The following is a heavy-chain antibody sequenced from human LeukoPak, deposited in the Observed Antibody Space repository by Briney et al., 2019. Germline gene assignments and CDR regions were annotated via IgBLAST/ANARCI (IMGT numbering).Heavy chain of an antibody. CDR2: IRSKANSYAT. J-gene: IGHJ6*02. CDR1: GFTFSGSA. D-gene: IGHD3-22*01. Sequence: GGSLRLSCAASGFTFSGSAMHWVRQASGKGLEWVGRIRSKANSYATAYAASVKGRFTISRDDSKNTAYLQMNSLKTEDTAVYYCTRIYHSSGYYLFGMDVWGQGTTVTVSS. CDR3: TRIYHSSGYYLFGMDV. V-gene: IGHV3-73*01.